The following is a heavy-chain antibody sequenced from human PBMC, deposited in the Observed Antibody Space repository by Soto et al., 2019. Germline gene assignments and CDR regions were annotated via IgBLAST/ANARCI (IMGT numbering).Heavy chain of an antibody. Sequence: QVQLVQSGAEVKKPGASVKVSCKASGYTFSAYYMHWVRQAPGQGLEWMGWINPKSGGTNYAQNFQGWVTMTGDTSTSTVYMELSRLKCDDTAGYYCARDVATKAGAYGMDVWGQGTTVTVSS. CDR3: ARDVATKAGAYGMDV. CDR2: INPKSGGT. J-gene: IGHJ6*02. V-gene: IGHV1-2*04. D-gene: IGHD5-12*01. CDR1: GYTFSAYY.